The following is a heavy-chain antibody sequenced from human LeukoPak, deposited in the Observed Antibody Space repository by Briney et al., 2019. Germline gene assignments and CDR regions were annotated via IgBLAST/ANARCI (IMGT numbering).Heavy chain of an antibody. CDR3: ASFRRITIFGVVIERGPVDY. J-gene: IGHJ4*02. D-gene: IGHD3-3*01. CDR2: ISNSGST. Sequence: SETLSLTCIVSGGSISSYFWSWIRQPPGKGLEWIGYISNSGSTNYNPSLKSRVTISADTSKNQFSLKLSSVTAADTAVYYCASFRRITIFGVVIERGPVDYWGQGTLVTVSS. V-gene: IGHV4-59*01. CDR1: GGSISSYF.